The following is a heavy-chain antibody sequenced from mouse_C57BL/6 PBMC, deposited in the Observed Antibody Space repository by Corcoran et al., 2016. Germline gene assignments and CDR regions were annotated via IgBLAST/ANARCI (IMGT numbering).Heavy chain of an antibody. D-gene: IGHD2-1*01. CDR1: GYSITSGYY. CDR2: ISYDGSN. Sequence: DVQLQESGPGLVKPSQSLSLTYSVTGYSITSGYYWNWIRQFPGNKLEWMGYISYDGSNNYNPSLKNRISITRDTSKNQFFLKLNSVTTEDTATYYCASYYGNYYYYAMDYWGQGSSVTVSS. V-gene: IGHV3-6*01. J-gene: IGHJ4*01. CDR3: ASYYGNYYYYAMDY.